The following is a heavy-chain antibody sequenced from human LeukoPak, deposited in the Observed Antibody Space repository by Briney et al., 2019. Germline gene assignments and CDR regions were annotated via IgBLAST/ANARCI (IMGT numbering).Heavy chain of an antibody. CDR3: ARAEVLLWFGELGYYFDY. D-gene: IGHD3-10*01. CDR1: GFTFSSYA. J-gene: IGHJ4*02. Sequence: PGGSLRLSCAASGFTFSSYAMSWVRQAPGKGLEWVSSISSSSSYIYYADSVKGRFTISRDNAKNSLYLQMNSLRAEDTAVYYCARAEVLLWFGELGYYFDYWGQGTLVTVSS. CDR2: ISSSSSYI. V-gene: IGHV3-21*01.